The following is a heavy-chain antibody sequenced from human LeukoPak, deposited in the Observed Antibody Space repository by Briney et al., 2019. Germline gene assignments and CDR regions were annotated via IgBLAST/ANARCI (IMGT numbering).Heavy chain of an antibody. CDR1: DGSISTYY. CDR2: MYTTGSA. Sequence: SETLSLTCTVSDGSISTYYWSWVRQPAGKGLEWIGRMYTTGSANYNPSLRSRVTMSVDTSKNQFSLKLTSVTAADTAVYYCARDTYCSGGSCPGWYFDLWGRGTLVTVSS. V-gene: IGHV4-4*07. CDR3: ARDTYCSGGSCPGWYFDL. J-gene: IGHJ2*01. D-gene: IGHD2-15*01.